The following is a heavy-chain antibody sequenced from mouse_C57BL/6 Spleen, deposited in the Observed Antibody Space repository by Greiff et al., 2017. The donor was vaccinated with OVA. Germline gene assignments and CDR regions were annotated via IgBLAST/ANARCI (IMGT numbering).Heavy chain of an antibody. J-gene: IGHJ1*03. CDR3: ARGNTVVAKDWYFDV. CDR2: IDPSDSET. CDR1: GYTFTSYW. Sequence: QVQLQQPGAELVRPGSSVKLSCKASGYTFTSYWMHWVKQRPIQGLEWIGNIDPSDSETHYNQQFKDKATLTVDKSSSTAYMQLSSLTSEDSAVYYCARGNTVVAKDWYFDVWGTGTTVTVSS. V-gene: IGHV1-52*01. D-gene: IGHD1-1*01.